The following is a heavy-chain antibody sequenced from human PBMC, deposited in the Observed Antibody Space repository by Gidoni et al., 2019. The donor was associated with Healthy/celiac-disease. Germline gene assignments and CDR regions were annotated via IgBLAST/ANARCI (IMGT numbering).Heavy chain of an antibody. CDR1: GGSISSSNW. CDR2: IYHSGST. V-gene: IGHV4-4*02. CDR3: ARDWAGYYDSSGYFKD. Sequence: CAVSGGSISSSNWWSWVRQPPGKGLEWIGEIYHSGSTNYNPSLKSRVTISVDKSKNQFSLKLSSVTAADTAVYYCARDWAGYYDSSGYFKDWGQGTLVTVSS. J-gene: IGHJ4*02. D-gene: IGHD3-22*01.